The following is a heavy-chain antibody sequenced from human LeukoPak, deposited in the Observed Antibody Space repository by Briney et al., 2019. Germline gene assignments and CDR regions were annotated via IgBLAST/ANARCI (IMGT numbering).Heavy chain of an antibody. CDR1: GFTFSDYY. CDR2: ISSSGSTI. CDR3: ARDLHAQRSSGFVDY. J-gene: IGHJ4*02. D-gene: IGHD6-19*01. V-gene: IGHV3-11*01. Sequence: GGSLRLSCAASGFTFSDYYMSWIRQAPGKGLEWVSYISSSGSTIYYADSVKGRFTISRDNAKNSLYLQMNSLRAEDTAVYYCARDLHAQRSSGFVDYWGQGTLVTVSS.